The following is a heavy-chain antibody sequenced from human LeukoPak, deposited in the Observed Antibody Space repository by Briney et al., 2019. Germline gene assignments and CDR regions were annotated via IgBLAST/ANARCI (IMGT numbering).Heavy chain of an antibody. CDR1: GGSISSYY. CDR3: ARANYYGSGSYKYFDY. Sequence: SETLSLTCTVSGGSISSYYWSWIRQPPGKGLEWIGYIYYSGSTNYNPSLKSRVTISVDTSKNQFSLKLSSVTAAGTAVYYCARANYYGSGSYKYFDYWGQGTLVTVSS. J-gene: IGHJ4*02. V-gene: IGHV4-59*01. D-gene: IGHD3-10*01. CDR2: IYYSGST.